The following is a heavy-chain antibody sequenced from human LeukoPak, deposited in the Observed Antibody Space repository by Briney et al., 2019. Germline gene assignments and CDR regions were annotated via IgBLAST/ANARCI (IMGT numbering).Heavy chain of an antibody. CDR1: DYIFSNFFSSYG. D-gene: IGHD3-22*01. J-gene: IGHJ4*02. Sequence: ASVKVSCKASDYIFSNFFSSYGIAWVRQAAGQGLEWMGWISPYNGKTKFAQKFQGRVTIRADTSTSIGYMELRSLRSDDTAVYYCASGYYSDGNGYSPADYWGQGTLVTVSS. CDR2: ISPYNGKT. CDR3: ASGYYSDGNGYSPADY. V-gene: IGHV1-18*01.